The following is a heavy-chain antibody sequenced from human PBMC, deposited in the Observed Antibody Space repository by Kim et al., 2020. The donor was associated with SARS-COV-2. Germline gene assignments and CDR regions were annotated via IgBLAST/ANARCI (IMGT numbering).Heavy chain of an antibody. J-gene: IGHJ4*02. CDR1: GFTFDDYA. CDR2: ISWNSGSI. D-gene: IGHD6-13*01. CDR3: AKDITAAGPYYFDY. V-gene: IGHV3-9*01. Sequence: GGSLRLSCAASGFTFDDYAMHWVRQAPGKGLEWVSGISWNSGSIGYADSVKGRFTISRDNAKNSLYLQMNSLRAEDTALYYCAKDITAAGPYYFDYWGQGTLVTVSS.